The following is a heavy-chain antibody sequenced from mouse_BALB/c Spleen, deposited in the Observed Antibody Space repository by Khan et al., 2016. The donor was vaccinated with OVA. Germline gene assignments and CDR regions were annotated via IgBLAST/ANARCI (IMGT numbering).Heavy chain of an antibody. D-gene: IGHD2-14*01. CDR3: ARMKYFRYTVAY. J-gene: IGHJ3*01. V-gene: IGHV1-77*01. Sequence: VQLLESGAELARPGASVKLSCKASGYTFTDYYINWVKQRTGQGLEWIGAIYPGSGDTYYNETFKGQATLTADKSSSPAYLQLTSLTSEASAVYVCARMKYFRYTVAYWGQGTRVTVSA. CDR1: GYTFTDYY. CDR2: IYPGSGDT.